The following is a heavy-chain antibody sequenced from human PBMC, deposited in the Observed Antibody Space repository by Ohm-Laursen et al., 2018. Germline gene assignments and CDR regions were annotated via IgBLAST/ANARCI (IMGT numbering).Heavy chain of an antibody. D-gene: IGHD6-6*01. CDR1: GFTFSSYS. CDR2: ISSSSYI. V-gene: IGHV3-21*01. J-gene: IGHJ3*02. Sequence: SLRLSCSASGFTFSSYSMNWVRQAPGKGLEWVSSISSSSYIYYADSVKGRFTISRDNAKNSLYLQMNSLRAEDTAVYYCARFKYPYGFDIWGQGTMVSVSS. CDR3: ARFKYPYGFDI.